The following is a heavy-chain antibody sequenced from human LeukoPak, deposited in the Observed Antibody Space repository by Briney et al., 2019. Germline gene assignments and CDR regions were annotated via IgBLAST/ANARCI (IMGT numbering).Heavy chain of an antibody. V-gene: IGHV3-74*01. CDR3: ARDQSIAGPSTADY. Sequence: GRSLRLSCAASGFTFSSFGIHWVRQAPGKGLLWVSRINTDGRDTIYADSVKGRFTISRDNAKNTLYLQMNSLRVEDTAVYYCARDQSIAGPSTADYWGQGTLVTVSS. CDR1: GFTFSSFG. J-gene: IGHJ4*02. D-gene: IGHD1-26*01. CDR2: INTDGRDT.